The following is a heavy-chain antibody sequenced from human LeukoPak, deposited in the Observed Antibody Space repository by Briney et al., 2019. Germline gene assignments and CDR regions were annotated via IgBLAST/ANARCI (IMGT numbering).Heavy chain of an antibody. D-gene: IGHD5-18*01. Sequence: QPGRSLRLSCAASGFTFSSYGMHWVRQAPGKGLEWVAVISYDGRNKYYADSVKGRFTISRDNSKNTLYLQMNSLRAEDTAVYYCAKTFVDTAMADYWGQGTLVTVSS. CDR3: AKTFVDTAMADY. J-gene: IGHJ4*02. CDR1: GFTFSSYG. V-gene: IGHV3-30*18. CDR2: ISYDGRNK.